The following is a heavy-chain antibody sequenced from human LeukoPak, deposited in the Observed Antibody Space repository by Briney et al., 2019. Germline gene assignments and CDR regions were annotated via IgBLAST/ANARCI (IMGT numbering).Heavy chain of an antibody. J-gene: IGHJ3*01. V-gene: IGHV1-2*02. CDR2: TNPDSGGT. CDR1: GYTFTGYY. Sequence: ASVKVSCKASGYTFTGYYMHWVRQAPGQGREWMGCTNPDSGGTNNAQKFQGRVTMTRDTSISTAYMELSRLRSDDTAVYYCARTFYDTLDSDAFDFWGQGTMVIVSS. D-gene: IGHD2/OR15-2a*01. CDR3: ARTFYDTLDSDAFDF.